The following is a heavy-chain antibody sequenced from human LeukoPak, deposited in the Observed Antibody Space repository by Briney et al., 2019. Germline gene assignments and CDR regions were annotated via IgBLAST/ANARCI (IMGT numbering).Heavy chain of an antibody. V-gene: IGHV1-8*01. CDR3: ARARSGETSAGGDY. CDR1: GYAFTSHD. CDR2: MNPNSGST. Sequence: ASVKVSCKASGYAFTSHDINWVRQATGQGLEWMGWMNPNSGSTGYAQKFQGRVTMTRNTSISTAYMELSSLRSEDTAVYYCARARSGETSAGGDYWGQGSLVTVSS. J-gene: IGHJ4*02. D-gene: IGHD1-1*01.